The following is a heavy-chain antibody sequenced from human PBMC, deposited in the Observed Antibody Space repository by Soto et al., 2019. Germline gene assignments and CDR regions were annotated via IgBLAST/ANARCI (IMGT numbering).Heavy chain of an antibody. Sequence: GGSLRLSCAASGFTFDDYAMHWVRQAPGKGLEWVSGISWNSGSIGYADSVKGRFTISRDNAKNSLYLQMNSLRAEDTALYYCAKVQAPLRGDYVDAFDIWGQGTMVTVSS. D-gene: IGHD4-17*01. CDR2: ISWNSGSI. CDR3: AKVQAPLRGDYVDAFDI. J-gene: IGHJ3*02. V-gene: IGHV3-9*01. CDR1: GFTFDDYA.